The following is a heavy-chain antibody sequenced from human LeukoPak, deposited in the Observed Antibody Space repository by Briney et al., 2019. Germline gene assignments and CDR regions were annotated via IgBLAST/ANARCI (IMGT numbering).Heavy chain of an antibody. D-gene: IGHD2-15*01. Sequence: PETLCLTCTVSGGSISSYYWSWIRQPPGKGLELIGYIYYSGSTNYNPSLKSRVTISVDTSKNQFSLKLSSVTAADTAVYYFAREYCSGGSCYVDYWGQDTLDTVSS. J-gene: IGHJ4*02. CDR2: IYYSGST. CDR1: GGSISSYY. CDR3: AREYCSGGSCYVDY. V-gene: IGHV4-59*08.